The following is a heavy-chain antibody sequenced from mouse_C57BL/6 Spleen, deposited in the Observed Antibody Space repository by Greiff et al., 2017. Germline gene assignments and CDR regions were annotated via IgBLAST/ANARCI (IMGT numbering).Heavy chain of an antibody. J-gene: IGHJ3*01. Sequence: QVQLKQSGPELVKPGASVKISCKASGYAFSSSWMNWVKQRPGKGLEWIGRIYPGDGDTNYNGKFKGKATLTADKSSSTAYMQLSSLTSEDSAVYFCARDGGDGYSFAYWGQGTLVTVSA. CDR2: IYPGDGDT. D-gene: IGHD2-3*01. CDR3: ARDGGDGYSFAY. CDR1: GYAFSSSW. V-gene: IGHV1-82*01.